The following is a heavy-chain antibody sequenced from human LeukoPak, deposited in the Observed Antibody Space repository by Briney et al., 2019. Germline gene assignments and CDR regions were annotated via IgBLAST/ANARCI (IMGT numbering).Heavy chain of an antibody. CDR1: GYSFTSYW. D-gene: IGHD6-19*01. Sequence: GESLKIPCKGSGYSFTSYWIGWVRQMPGKGLEWMGIIYPGDSDTRHSPSFQGQVTISADKSISTAYLQWSSLKASDTAMYYCARSPGPIAVAGTGWFDPWGQGTLVTVSS. CDR3: ARSPGPIAVAGTGWFDP. CDR2: IYPGDSDT. V-gene: IGHV5-51*01. J-gene: IGHJ5*02.